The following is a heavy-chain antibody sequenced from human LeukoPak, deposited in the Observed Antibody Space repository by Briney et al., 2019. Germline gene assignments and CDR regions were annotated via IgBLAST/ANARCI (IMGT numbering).Heavy chain of an antibody. V-gene: IGHV1-69*01. CDR1: GGTFSSYA. CDR2: IIPIFGTA. Sequence: GASVKVSCKASGGTFSSYAISWVRQAPGQGLEWMGGIIPIFGTANYAQKFQGRVTITADESTSTAYMELSSLRSEDTAVYYCARAVRPYSSSGPFDYWGQGTLVTVSS. J-gene: IGHJ4*02. D-gene: IGHD6-6*01. CDR3: ARAVRPYSSSGPFDY.